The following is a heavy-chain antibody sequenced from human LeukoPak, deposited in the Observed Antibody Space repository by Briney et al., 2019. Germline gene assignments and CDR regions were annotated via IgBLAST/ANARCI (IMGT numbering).Heavy chain of an antibody. Sequence: ASVKVSCKASVYTFTSYGISWVRQAPGQGLEWMGWISVYNGNTNNAQKLQGRVTMTTDTSTSTAYMELRSLRSDDTSVYYCARVYNYYDTSVYYLGNYLDHWGRGTLVTVSS. CDR1: VYTFTSYG. D-gene: IGHD3-22*01. CDR3: ARVYNYYDTSVYYLGNYLDH. CDR2: ISVYNGNT. J-gene: IGHJ4*02. V-gene: IGHV1-18*01.